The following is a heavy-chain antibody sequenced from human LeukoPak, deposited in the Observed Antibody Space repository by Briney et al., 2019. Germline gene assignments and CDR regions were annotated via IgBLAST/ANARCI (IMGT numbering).Heavy chain of an antibody. V-gene: IGHV3-74*01. D-gene: IGHD3-10*01. Sequence: GGSLRLSCAASGFAFSSYWMHWVRQAPGKGLVWDSRINSDGSSTSYADSVKGRFTISRDNAKNTLYLQMNSLRAEDTAVYYCARDLRLWFGESPFDYWGQGTLVTVSS. J-gene: IGHJ4*02. CDR3: ARDLRLWFGESPFDY. CDR1: GFAFSSYW. CDR2: INSDGSST.